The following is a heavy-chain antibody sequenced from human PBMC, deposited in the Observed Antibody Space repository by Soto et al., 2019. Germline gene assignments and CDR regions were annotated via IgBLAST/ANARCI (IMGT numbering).Heavy chain of an antibody. CDR3: ARDLTISSTDGPLDP. CDR1: GGSMSRYY. Sequence: SETLSLTCTVSGGSMSRYYWTWIRQPPGKGLEWIGNIHYTGSTNYNPSLKSRVTILLGTSTSQFSLKVSSVTAADTAVYYCARDLTISSTDGPLDPLVLGTLVTVSS. J-gene: IGHJ5*02. V-gene: IGHV4-59*01. CDR2: IHYTGST. D-gene: IGHD1-1*01.